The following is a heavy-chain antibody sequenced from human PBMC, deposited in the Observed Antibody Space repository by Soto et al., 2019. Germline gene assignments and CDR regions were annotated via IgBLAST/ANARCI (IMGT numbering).Heavy chain of an antibody. CDR1: GYTFTGYY. D-gene: IGHD3-16*01. V-gene: IGHV1-2*04. Sequence: ASVKVSCKASGYTFTGYYMHWVRQAPGQGIEWMGWINPNSGGTNYAQKFQGWVTMTRDTSISTAYMELSRLRSDDTAVYYCAINWANPKYFDYWGQGTLVTVSS. CDR3: AINWANPKYFDY. J-gene: IGHJ4*02. CDR2: INPNSGGT.